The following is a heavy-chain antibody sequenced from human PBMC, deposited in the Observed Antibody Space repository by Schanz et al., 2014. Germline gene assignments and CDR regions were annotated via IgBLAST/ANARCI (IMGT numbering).Heavy chain of an antibody. V-gene: IGHV3-48*02. CDR3: ARGTCSSSTCYIIYFDY. Sequence: VQVVESGGGVVQPGRSLRLSCAASGFSFSDYSMNWVRQAPGKGLEWISYIKISGDVFYTDSVKGRFTISRDNAKSSLYLQMSSLRDEDTAVYYCARGTCSSSTCYIIYFDYWGQGALVTVSS. D-gene: IGHD2-2*02. J-gene: IGHJ4*02. CDR1: GFSFSDYS. CDR2: IKISGDV.